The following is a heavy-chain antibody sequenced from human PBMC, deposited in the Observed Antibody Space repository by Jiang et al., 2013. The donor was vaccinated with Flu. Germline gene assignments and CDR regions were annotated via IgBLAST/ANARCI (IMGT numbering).Heavy chain of an antibody. D-gene: IGHD2-2*01. CDR3: ARRYGCSSTSCSLFDY. J-gene: IGHJ4*02. Sequence: MPGKGLEWMGIIYPGDSDTRYSPSFQGQVTISADKSISTAYLQWSSLKASDTAMYYCARRYGCSSTSCSLFDYWGQGTLVTVSS. V-gene: IGHV5-51*01. CDR2: IYPGDSDT.